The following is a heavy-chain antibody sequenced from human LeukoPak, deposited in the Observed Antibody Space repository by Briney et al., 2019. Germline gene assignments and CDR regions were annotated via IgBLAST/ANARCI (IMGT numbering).Heavy chain of an antibody. CDR2: IYYSGST. Sequence: PSETLSLTCTVSGGSISSHYWSWIRQPPGKGLEWIGYIYYSGSTNYNPSLKSRVTISVDTSKNQFSLKLSSVTAADTAVYYCARVGITGTTFDPWGHGTLVTVSS. J-gene: IGHJ5*02. CDR3: ARVGITGTTFDP. CDR1: GGSISSHY. D-gene: IGHD1-7*01. V-gene: IGHV4-59*11.